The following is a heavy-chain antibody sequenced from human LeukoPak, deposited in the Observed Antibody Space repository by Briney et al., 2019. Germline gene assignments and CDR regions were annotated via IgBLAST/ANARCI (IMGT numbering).Heavy chain of an antibody. V-gene: IGHV3-30*04. CDR1: GFTFSSYT. CDR2: ISYDGSNK. D-gene: IGHD2-2*01. J-gene: IGHJ6*03. Sequence: PGGSLRLSCAASGFTFSSYTMHWVRQAPGKGLEWVSVISYDGSNKYYADSVKGRFTISRDNSKNTLYLQMNSLRAEDTAVYYCAKGVEMWYQLLNHYYYMDVWGKGTTVTISS. CDR3: AKGVEMWYQLLNHYYYMDV.